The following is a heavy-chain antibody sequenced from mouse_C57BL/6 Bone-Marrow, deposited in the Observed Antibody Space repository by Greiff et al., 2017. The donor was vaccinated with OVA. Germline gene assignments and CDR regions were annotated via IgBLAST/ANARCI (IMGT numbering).Heavy chain of an antibody. Sequence: VQLQQSGPELVKPGASVKMSCKASGYTFTDYNMHWVKQSHGKSLEWIGYINPNNGGTSYNQKFKGKATLTVNKSSSTAYMERRSLTSEDSAVYYCARLEYYEWFAYWGQGTLVTVSA. CDR1: GYTFTDYN. CDR3: ARLEYYEWFAY. V-gene: IGHV1-22*01. CDR2: INPNNGGT. D-gene: IGHD2-4*01. J-gene: IGHJ3*01.